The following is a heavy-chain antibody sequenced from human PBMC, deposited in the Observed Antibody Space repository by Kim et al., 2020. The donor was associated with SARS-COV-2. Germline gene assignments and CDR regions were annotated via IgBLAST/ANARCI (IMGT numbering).Heavy chain of an antibody. CDR3: ARDGSAIN. J-gene: IGHJ4*02. D-gene: IGHD3-10*01. CDR1: GYNFTAYY. V-gene: IGHV1-2*06. CDR2: INPNTGDT. Sequence: ASVKVSCKASGYNFTAYYMHWVRQARGQGLEWLGRINPNTGDTTFPQKFQDRITVTRDTSITTVYMELSGLRSDDTAVYFCARDGSAINWGQGTLVTVSS.